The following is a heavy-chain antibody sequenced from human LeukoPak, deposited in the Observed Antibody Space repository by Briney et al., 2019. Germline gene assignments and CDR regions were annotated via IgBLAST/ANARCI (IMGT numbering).Heavy chain of an antibody. CDR2: ISITSDYI. Sequence: KPGGSLRLSCAASGFTFTSYAMSWVRQAPGKGLEWVSSISITSDYIYYADSVKGRFTISRDNAKNSLYLQMSSLRAEDTAVYYCARDRSSGSHRVVTAFDIWGQGTMVTVSS. CDR3: ARDRSSGSHRVVTAFDI. V-gene: IGHV3-21*01. CDR1: GFTFTSYA. J-gene: IGHJ3*02. D-gene: IGHD1-26*01.